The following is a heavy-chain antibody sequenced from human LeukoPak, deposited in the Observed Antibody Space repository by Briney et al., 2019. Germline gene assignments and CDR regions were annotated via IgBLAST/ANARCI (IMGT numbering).Heavy chain of an antibody. Sequence: PGGSLRLSCAASGFTFSSYAMSWVRQAPGKGLEWVSAISGSGGSTYYADSVKGRFTISRDNSKNTLYLQMNSLRAEDTAVYYRARDPYSGYYGDYYYYYMDVWGKGTTVTISS. CDR3: ARDPYSGYYGDYYYYYMDV. J-gene: IGHJ6*03. D-gene: IGHD5-12*01. CDR2: ISGSGGST. V-gene: IGHV3-23*01. CDR1: GFTFSSYA.